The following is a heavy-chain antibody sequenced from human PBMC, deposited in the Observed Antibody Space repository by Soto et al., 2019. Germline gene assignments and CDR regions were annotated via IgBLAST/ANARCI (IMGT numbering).Heavy chain of an antibody. J-gene: IGHJ6*02. Sequence: QVQLVESGGGVVQPGRSLRLSCSASGFTFSRNGMHWVRQAPGKGLEWVAVIWYDGNKTYYADSVKGRFTISRDNSKNTLYLQMNSMRAEDTALYYCARDNENGDYGVAYYGMDVWCQGTTVTVS. CDR2: IWYDGNKT. CDR1: GFTFSRNG. CDR3: ARDNENGDYGVAYYGMDV. D-gene: IGHD4-17*01. V-gene: IGHV3-33*01.